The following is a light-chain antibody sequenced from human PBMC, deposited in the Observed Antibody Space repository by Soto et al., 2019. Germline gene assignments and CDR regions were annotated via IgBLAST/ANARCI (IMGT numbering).Light chain of an antibody. Sequence: SYELTQPPSVSVAPGKTARITCGGNNIGSRSVHWYQQKPGQAPVLVIYYDSDRPSGIPERFSGSNSGNTATLTIGRVEAGDEADYYCQVWDSISAHYVFGTGTKVTVL. J-gene: IGLJ1*01. CDR2: YDS. CDR1: NIGSRS. CDR3: QVWDSISAHYV. V-gene: IGLV3-21*04.